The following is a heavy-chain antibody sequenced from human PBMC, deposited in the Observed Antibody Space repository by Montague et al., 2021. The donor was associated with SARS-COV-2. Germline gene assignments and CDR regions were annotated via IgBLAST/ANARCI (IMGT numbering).Heavy chain of an antibody. CDR2: ISSSGSTI. CDR3: ARRGYCSSTSCWALDY. V-gene: IGHV3-48*03. D-gene: IGHD2-2*01. CDR1: GFTFSSYE. Sequence: SLRLSCAASGFTFSSYEMNWVRQAPGKGLEWVSYISSSGSTIYYADSVKGRFTISRDNAKNSLYLQMNSLRAEDTAVYYCARRGYCSSTSCWALDYWGQGTLVTVCS. J-gene: IGHJ4*02.